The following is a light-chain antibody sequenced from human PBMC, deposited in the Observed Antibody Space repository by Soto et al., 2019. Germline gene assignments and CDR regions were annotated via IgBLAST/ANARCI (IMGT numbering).Light chain of an antibody. V-gene: IGKV3-20*01. J-gene: IGKJ2*01. CDR3: QQYGSSPLYS. CDR1: QSVSSSY. Sequence: EIVLTQSPGTLSFSPGERATLSCRASQSVSSSYLAWYQQKPGQAPRLLIYGASSRATGIPDRFSGSGSGTDFTLNISRREPEGVAVDYCQQYGSSPLYSFGQVNKLEIK. CDR2: GAS.